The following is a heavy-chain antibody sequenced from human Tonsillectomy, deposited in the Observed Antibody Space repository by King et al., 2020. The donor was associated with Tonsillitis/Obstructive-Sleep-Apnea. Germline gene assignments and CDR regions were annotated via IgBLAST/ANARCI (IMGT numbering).Heavy chain of an antibody. V-gene: IGHV4-59*01. CDR2: IYYSGST. CDR1: GGSISSYY. CDR3: ARVKGMVAAAASFDP. J-gene: IGHJ5*02. D-gene: IGHD6-13*01. Sequence: QLKESGPGLVKPSETLSLTCTVSGGSISSYYWSWIRQPPGKGLEWIGYIYYSGSTNYNPSLKSRVTISVDTSKNQFSLKLSSVTAADTAVYYCARVKGMVAAAASFDPWGQGTLVTVSS.